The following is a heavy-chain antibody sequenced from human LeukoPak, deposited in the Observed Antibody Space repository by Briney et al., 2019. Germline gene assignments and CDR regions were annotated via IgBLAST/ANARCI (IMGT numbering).Heavy chain of an antibody. CDR1: GFTFSTYG. D-gene: IGHD3-22*01. V-gene: IGHV3-23*01. J-gene: IGHJ4*02. CDR2: ISGNGYP. Sequence: GGSLRLSCAASGFTFSTYGMSWVRQAPGKGLEWVSAISGNGYPYYADSVKGRFTISSDNSKNTLYLQMNSLRAEDTAVYYCAKDGDRSYWGQGTLVTVSS. CDR3: AKDGDRSY.